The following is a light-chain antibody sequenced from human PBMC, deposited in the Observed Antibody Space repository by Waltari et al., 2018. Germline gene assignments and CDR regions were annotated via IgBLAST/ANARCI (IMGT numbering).Light chain of an antibody. CDR3: QQGHSIPYS. V-gene: IGKV3D-7*01. CDR2: RIS. CDR1: SSVSTSY. Sequence: EFVLTQSPTSMAVSQGERVTISCTASSSVSTSYLHWYQQKPGFPPRLLVYRISSLASGVPARFSGSGSGTSYTLTISSMEAEDAANYYCQQGHSIPYSFGQGTKVEIK. J-gene: IGKJ2*03.